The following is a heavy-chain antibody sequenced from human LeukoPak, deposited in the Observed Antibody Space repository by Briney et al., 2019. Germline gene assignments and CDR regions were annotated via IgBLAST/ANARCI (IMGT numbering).Heavy chain of an antibody. CDR3: ARDPAKDYGRPAPNPTLDY. Sequence: ASVKVSCKASGYTFTSYAMNWVRQAPGQGLEWMGWINTNTGNPTYAQGFTGRFVFSLDTSVSTAYLQISSLKAEDTAVYYCARDPAKDYGRPAPNPTLDYWGQGTLVTISS. CDR1: GYTFTSYA. D-gene: IGHD4-17*01. J-gene: IGHJ4*02. CDR2: INTNTGNP. V-gene: IGHV7-4-1*02.